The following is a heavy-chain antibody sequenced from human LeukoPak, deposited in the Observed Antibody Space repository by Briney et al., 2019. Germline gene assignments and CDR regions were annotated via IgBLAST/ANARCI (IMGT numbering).Heavy chain of an antibody. CDR3: ARDRGTGAPLDY. J-gene: IGHJ4*02. Sequence: GGSLRLSCAASGFTVSSYYMSWVRQAPGKGLEWVSVIYSGGSTYYADSVRGRFTISRDNSKNTLYLQMNSLRAEDTAVYYCARDRGTGAPLDYWGQGTLVTVSS. CDR1: GFTVSSYY. V-gene: IGHV3-53*01. D-gene: IGHD1-26*01. CDR2: IYSGGST.